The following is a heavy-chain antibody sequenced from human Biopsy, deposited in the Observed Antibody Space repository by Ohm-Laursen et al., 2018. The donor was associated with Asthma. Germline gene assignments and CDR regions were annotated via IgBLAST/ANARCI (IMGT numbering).Heavy chain of an antibody. CDR3: TRTTTVTTTYAMDV. CDR1: GFTVSRDH. CDR2: IYNDGRA. Sequence: SLRLSCTASGFTVSRDHMFWVRQAPGKGLEWVSVIYNDGRAYYADSVKGRFTVSRDNSKNTLFLQMNSLRVEDTAVYYCTRTTTVTTTYAMDVWGRGTTVTVSS. J-gene: IGHJ6*02. V-gene: IGHV3-53*01. D-gene: IGHD4-17*01.